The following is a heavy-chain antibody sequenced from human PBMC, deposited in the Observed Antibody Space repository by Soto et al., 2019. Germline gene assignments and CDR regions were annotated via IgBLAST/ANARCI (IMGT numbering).Heavy chain of an antibody. V-gene: IGHV3-23*01. CDR1: GFTFSSYA. CDR3: AKDSSSGYYYFDY. Sequence: GGSLRLSCAASGFTFSSYAMSWVRQAPGKGLEWVSAISGSGGSTYYADSVKGRFTISRDNSKNTLYLQMNSLGAEDTAVYYCAKDSSSGYYYFDYWGHGVLVTVSS. J-gene: IGHJ4*01. D-gene: IGHD3-22*01. CDR2: ISGSGGST.